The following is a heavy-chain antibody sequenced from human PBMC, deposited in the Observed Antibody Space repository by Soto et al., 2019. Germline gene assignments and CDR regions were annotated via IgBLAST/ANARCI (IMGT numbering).Heavy chain of an antibody. V-gene: IGHV4-30-4*01. CDR3: AGFSEVAATEINWFDP. CDR1: GASISSGDYY. CDR2: IYYSGST. D-gene: IGHD2-15*01. Sequence: PAETLSLTCTVSGASISSGDYYCSCMRQRPGKGLEWIGYIYYSGSTYYNPSLKSRVTISVDTSKNQFSLKLSSVTAADTAVYYCAGFSEVAATEINWFDPWGQGTLVTVSS. J-gene: IGHJ5*02.